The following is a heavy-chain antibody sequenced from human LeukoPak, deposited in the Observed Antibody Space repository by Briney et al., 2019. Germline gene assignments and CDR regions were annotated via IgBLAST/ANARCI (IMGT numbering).Heavy chain of an antibody. D-gene: IGHD6-13*01. Sequence: GGSLRLSCAASGFMFSSYSMNWVRQAPGKGLEWVSSISRSINYIYYADSVKGRFTISRDNAKNSLYLQMNSLRAEDTAVYYCARLKSSSWYGAEAFDIWGQGTMVTVSS. V-gene: IGHV3-21*01. CDR1: GFMFSSYS. CDR2: ISRSINYI. J-gene: IGHJ3*02. CDR3: ARLKSSSWYGAEAFDI.